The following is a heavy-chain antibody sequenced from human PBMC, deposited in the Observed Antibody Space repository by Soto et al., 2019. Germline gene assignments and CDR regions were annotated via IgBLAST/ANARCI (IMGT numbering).Heavy chain of an antibody. Sequence: GASVKVSCKASGYTFTDYYIHWVRQAPGQGLEWMGWINPNSGATNYAQEFQGRVTMTRDTSISTAYMELSRLRSDDTAVYYCARDLVPAAISFYGMDVWGQGTTVTVSS. CDR1: GYTFTDYY. V-gene: IGHV1-2*02. D-gene: IGHD2-2*01. CDR3: ARDLVPAAISFYGMDV. CDR2: INPNSGAT. J-gene: IGHJ6*02.